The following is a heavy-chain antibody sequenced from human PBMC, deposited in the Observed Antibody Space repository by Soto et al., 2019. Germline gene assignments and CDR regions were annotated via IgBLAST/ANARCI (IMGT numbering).Heavy chain of an antibody. V-gene: IGHV1-46*01. CDR1: GYTFTSYY. Sequence: GASVKVSCKASGYTFTSYYMHWVRQAPGQGLEWMGIINPSGGSTSYAQKFQGRVTMTRDTSTSTVYMELSSLRSEDTAVYYCARDPSGGLTIFGVVIHNWFAPWGQGTLVTV. CDR3: ARDPSGGLTIFGVVIHNWFAP. CDR2: INPSGGST. D-gene: IGHD3-3*01. J-gene: IGHJ5*02.